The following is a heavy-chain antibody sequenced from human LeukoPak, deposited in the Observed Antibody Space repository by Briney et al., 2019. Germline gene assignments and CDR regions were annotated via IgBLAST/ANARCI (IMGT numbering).Heavy chain of an antibody. D-gene: IGHD3-10*01. CDR1: GFTFSSYA. Sequence: GGSLRLSCAASGFTFSSYAMSWVRQAPGKGLEWVSAISGSGGSTYYADSVKGRFTISRDNSKNTLYLQMNSLRAEDTAVYYCAKGGSEYYYYYYYMDVWGKGTTVTVSS. CDR2: ISGSGGST. CDR3: AKGGSEYYYYYYYMDV. J-gene: IGHJ6*03. V-gene: IGHV3-23*01.